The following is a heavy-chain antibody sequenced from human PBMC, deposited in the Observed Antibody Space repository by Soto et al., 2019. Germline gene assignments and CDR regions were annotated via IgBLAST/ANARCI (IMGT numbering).Heavy chain of an antibody. CDR3: ARDFRDDFWSGPSPQHGMDV. CDR1: GGSISSGGYY. CDR2: IYYSGST. V-gene: IGHV4-31*03. J-gene: IGHJ6*02. Sequence: PSETLSLTCTVSGGSISSGGYYWSCIRQHPGKGLEWIGYIYYSGSTYYNPSLKSRVTISVDTSKNQFSLKLSSVTAADTAVYYCARDFRDDFWSGPSPQHGMDVWGQGTTVTVSS. D-gene: IGHD3-3*01.